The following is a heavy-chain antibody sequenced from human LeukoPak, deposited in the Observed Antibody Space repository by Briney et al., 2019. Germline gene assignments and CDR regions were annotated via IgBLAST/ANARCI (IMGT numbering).Heavy chain of an antibody. CDR3: AKDDDWGRYKH. CDR2: ISPSGGIT. CDR1: GFTFSSYS. Sequence: AGGSLRLSCAASGFTFSSYSMNWVRQAPGKGLEWVSGISPSGGITYYTDSVKGRFTISRDNSKNTQSLQMNSLRAEDTAVYYCAKDDDWGRYKHWGQGTLATVSS. V-gene: IGHV3-23*01. J-gene: IGHJ1*01. D-gene: IGHD3-16*01.